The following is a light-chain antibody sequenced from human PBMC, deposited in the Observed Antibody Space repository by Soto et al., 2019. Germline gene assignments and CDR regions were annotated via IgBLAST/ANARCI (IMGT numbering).Light chain of an antibody. V-gene: IGLV2-14*01. CDR2: EVR. Sequence: QSALTQPASVSGSPGQSITISCTGTSSDVGAYNYVSWYQQYPGKAPKVIIFEVRKRPSGVSNRFFGSKSGDTASLTISGLQAEDEADYYCSSYRSSTTFVFGTGTKLTVL. CDR3: SSYRSSTTFV. CDR1: SSDVGAYNY. J-gene: IGLJ1*01.